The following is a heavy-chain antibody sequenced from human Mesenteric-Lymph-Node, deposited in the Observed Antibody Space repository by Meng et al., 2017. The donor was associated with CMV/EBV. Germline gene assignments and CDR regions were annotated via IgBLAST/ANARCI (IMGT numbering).Heavy chain of an antibody. D-gene: IGHD2-2*02. CDR2: ISGGGDST. J-gene: IGHJ4*02. CDR1: GFTFSSYA. CDR3: AKEWCSSTSCYIDY. Sequence: SGFTFSSYAMSWVRQAPGRELEWVSAISGGGDSTYYADSVKGRFTISRDNSKNTLYLQMNSLRAEDTAVYYCAKEWCSSTSCYIDYWGQGTLVTVSS. V-gene: IGHV3-23*01.